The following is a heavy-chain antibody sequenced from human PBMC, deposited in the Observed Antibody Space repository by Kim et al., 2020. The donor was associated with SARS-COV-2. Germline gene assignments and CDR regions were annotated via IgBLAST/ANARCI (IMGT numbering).Heavy chain of an antibody. Sequence: SETLSLTCTVSGGSISSSSYYWGWIRQPPGKGLEWIGSIYYSGSTYYNPSLKSRVTISVDTSKNQFSLKLSSVTAADTAVYYCARDPELEAFDIWGQGTMVTVSS. J-gene: IGHJ3*02. CDR1: GGSISSSSYY. D-gene: IGHD6-6*01. V-gene: IGHV4-39*07. CDR3: ARDPELEAFDI. CDR2: IYYSGST.